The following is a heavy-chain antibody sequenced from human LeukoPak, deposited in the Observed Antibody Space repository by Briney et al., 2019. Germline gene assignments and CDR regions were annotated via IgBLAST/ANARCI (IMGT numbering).Heavy chain of an antibody. Sequence: GGSLRLSCAASGFTFSSYGMHWVRQAPGKGLEWVAVISYDGSNKYYADSVKGRFTISRDNSKNTLYLQMNSLRAEDTAVYYCAELTDWPPFDYWGQGTLVTVSS. J-gene: IGHJ4*02. CDR1: GFTFSSYG. CDR2: ISYDGSNK. CDR3: AELTDWPPFDY. D-gene: IGHD3-9*01. V-gene: IGHV3-30*18.